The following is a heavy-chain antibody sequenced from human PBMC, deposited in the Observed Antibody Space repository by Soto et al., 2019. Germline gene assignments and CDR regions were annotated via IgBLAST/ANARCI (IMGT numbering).Heavy chain of an antibody. D-gene: IGHD2-2*01. V-gene: IGHV3-33*01. CDR3: ARSYSSNSNWCDP. CDR2: LRCDVDDA. J-gene: IGHJ5*02. CDR1: GLTSINYG. Sequence: GGSLRLSCASSGLTSINYGMHRVRQAPGKGLEWVAVLRCDVDDAYYADSVKGRFTISRDNSKNMLYLQMNSLRAEDTAVNYCARSYSSNSNWCDPWGQGTRGTVAS.